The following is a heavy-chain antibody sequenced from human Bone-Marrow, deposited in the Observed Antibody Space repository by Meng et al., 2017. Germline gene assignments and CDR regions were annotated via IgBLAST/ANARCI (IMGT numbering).Heavy chain of an antibody. J-gene: IGHJ4*02. CDR3: TWDDEAVSDY. Sequence: GESLKISCAASGFYFSNAWMSWVRQAPGKGLEWVGRIKSNTDGGTTDYAAPVTGRFTISRDDSTNTLSLQLNGLKIDDTAVYYCTWDDEAVSDYWGQGTLVTVSS. D-gene: IGHD1-1*01. V-gene: IGHV3-15*01. CDR1: GFYFSNAW. CDR2: IKSNTDGGTT.